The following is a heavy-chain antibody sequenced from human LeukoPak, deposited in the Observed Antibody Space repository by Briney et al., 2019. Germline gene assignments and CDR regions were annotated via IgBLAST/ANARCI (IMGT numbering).Heavy chain of an antibody. CDR3: ARVNTMVRGVIGY. Sequence: ASVKVTCKASGYTFTSYDICWVRQAPGQGLEWIGWMNPISVNTGYAQKFQGRVTTTRNSSMSTAYMGLSSLRSEDTAVYYCARVNTMVRGVIGYWGQGTLVTVSS. CDR2: MNPISVNT. D-gene: IGHD3-10*01. J-gene: IGHJ4*02. CDR1: GYTFTSYD. V-gene: IGHV1-8*01.